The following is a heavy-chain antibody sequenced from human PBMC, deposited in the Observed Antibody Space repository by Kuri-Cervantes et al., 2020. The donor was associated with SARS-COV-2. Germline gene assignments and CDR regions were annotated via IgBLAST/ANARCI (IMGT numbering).Heavy chain of an antibody. CDR2: INAGNGNT. Sequence: ASVHVTCKASGYTFTSYAMHWVRQAPGQRLEWMGWINAGNGNTKYSQKFQGRVTINRDTPASTAYMELSSLGSEDTAVYYWARGEYQLPVDYWGQGTLVTVSS. CDR1: GYTFTSYA. V-gene: IGHV1-3*01. D-gene: IGHD2-2*01. CDR3: ARGEYQLPVDY. J-gene: IGHJ4*02.